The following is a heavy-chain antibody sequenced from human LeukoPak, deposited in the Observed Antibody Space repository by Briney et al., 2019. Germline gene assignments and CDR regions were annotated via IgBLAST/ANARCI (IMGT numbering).Heavy chain of an antibody. D-gene: IGHD5-12*01. CDR2: TSAGGDIT. J-gene: IGHJ4*02. V-gene: IGHV3-23*01. CDR1: GFTFSDHA. Sequence: VQLGGSLRLSCAASGFTFSDHAMTWVRQTLAKGLESVSSTSAGGDITHYAESVKGRFTISRDNSKSTLYLQMNSLRAEDTAVYYCARDGGYSGYDADCWGQGTLVTVSS. CDR3: ARDGGYSGYDADC.